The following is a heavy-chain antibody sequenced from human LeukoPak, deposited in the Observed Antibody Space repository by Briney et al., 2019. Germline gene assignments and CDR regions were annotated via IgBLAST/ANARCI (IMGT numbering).Heavy chain of an antibody. CDR1: GGSISSYY. D-gene: IGHD2-15*01. V-gene: IGHV4-59*12. CDR3: ARDREFCSGASCYPYWYDY. J-gene: IGHJ4*02. CDR2: IYYSGST. Sequence: PSETLSLTCTVSGGSISSYYWSWIRQPPGKGLEWIGYIYYSGSTNYNPSLKSRLTMSIDSSKNQFSLKLSSVTAADTAVYYCARDREFCSGASCYPYWYDYWGQGILVTVSS.